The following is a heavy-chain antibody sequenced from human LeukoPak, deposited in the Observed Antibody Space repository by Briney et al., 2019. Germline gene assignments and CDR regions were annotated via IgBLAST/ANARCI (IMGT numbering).Heavy chain of an antibody. V-gene: IGHV3-30*18. CDR3: AKDRSIAAADYYFDY. D-gene: IGHD6-13*01. CDR2: ISYDGSNK. J-gene: IGHJ4*02. CDR1: GFTFSSYG. Sequence: GRSLRLSCAASGFTFSSYGMHWVRQAPGKGREWVAVISYDGSNKYYADSVKGRFTISRDNSKNTLYLQMNSLRAEDTAVCYCAKDRSIAAADYYFDYWGQGTLVTVSS.